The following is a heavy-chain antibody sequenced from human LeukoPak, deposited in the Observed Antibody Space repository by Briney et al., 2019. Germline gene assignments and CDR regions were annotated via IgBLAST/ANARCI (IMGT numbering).Heavy chain of an antibody. CDR2: IITGNGNT. CDR3: AREKYHRFGRFDRAYLDD. CDR1: ASTFSTYA. D-gene: IGHD3-10*01. Sequence: ASVKVSCKASASTFSTYAIHWVRQAPGQGLEWKGWIITGNGNTKYSQGLQDRVTITRDTSASTVYMEVRGLRSEDMAVYYCAREKYHRFGRFDRAYLDDWGQGTLVTVSS. J-gene: IGHJ4*02. V-gene: IGHV1-3*03.